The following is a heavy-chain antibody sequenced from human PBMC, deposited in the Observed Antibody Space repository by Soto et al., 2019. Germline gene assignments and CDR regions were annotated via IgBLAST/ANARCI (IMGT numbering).Heavy chain of an antibody. D-gene: IGHD2-21*02. CDR1: CGSIISHY. CDR2: IYYSXSP. J-gene: IGHJ4*02. Sequence: TXXTLSLTSTVACGSIISHYGRWIRQPRGEGLEWMGXIYYSXSPNYNNSLKXXVTISVDXXKNQFSLKMTSVTAADTAAYYCASVTAIGDRVYWGQGTLVTVSS. CDR3: ASVTAIGDRVY. V-gene: IGHV4-59*11.